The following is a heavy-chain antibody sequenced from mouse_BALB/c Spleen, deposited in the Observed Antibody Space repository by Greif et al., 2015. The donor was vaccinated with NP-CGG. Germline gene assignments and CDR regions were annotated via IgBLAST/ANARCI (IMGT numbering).Heavy chain of an antibody. V-gene: IGHV6-6*02. CDR1: GFTFSNYW. Sequence: DVMLVESGGGLVQPGGSMKLSCVASGFTFSNYWMNWVRQSPEKGLEWVAEIRLKSNNYATHYAESVKGRFTISRDGSKSSVHLQMNDLRAEDTGIYYCTTGFAYWGQGTLVTVSA. CDR2: IRLKSNNYAT. J-gene: IGHJ3*01. CDR3: TTGFAY.